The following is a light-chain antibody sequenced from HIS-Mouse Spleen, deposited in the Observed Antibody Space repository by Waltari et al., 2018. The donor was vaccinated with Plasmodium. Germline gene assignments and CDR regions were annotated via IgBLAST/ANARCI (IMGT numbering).Light chain of an antibody. Sequence: QSALTQPASVSGSPGQSLTISCTGTSSAGGSYNVVSWYQQHPGKAPKLMIYEGSKRPSGVSNRFSGSKSGNTASLTISGLQAEDEADYYCCSYAGSSTWVFGGGTKLTVL. CDR1: SSAGGSYNV. V-gene: IGLV2-23*01. CDR2: EGS. CDR3: CSYAGSSTWV. J-gene: IGLJ3*02.